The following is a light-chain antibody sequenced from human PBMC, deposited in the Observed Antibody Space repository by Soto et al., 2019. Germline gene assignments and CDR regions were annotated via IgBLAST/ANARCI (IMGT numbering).Light chain of an antibody. J-gene: IGKJ2*01. CDR3: LQHSNFPFT. CDR2: GAS. Sequence: AIQMTQSPSSLSASVGDSVTITCRASQDIRNDLGWYQHKAGMAPKVLLSGASTLQTGVPSRFSGGGSGTDFTLTISSLQPEDFATYFCLQHSNFPFTFGQGTKLRVK. V-gene: IGKV1-6*01. CDR1: QDIRND.